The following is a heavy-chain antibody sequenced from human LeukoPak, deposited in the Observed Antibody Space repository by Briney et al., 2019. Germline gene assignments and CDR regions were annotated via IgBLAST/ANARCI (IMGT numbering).Heavy chain of an antibody. J-gene: IGHJ4*02. CDR2: INKDRREK. Sequence: GRSLRLSCAASGFTFSSYWMSWVRQRPGKGKGWESNINKDRREKYYVDSLRGRFTTFSDNAKSSLFLQMNSLRAEDTAVYYCARDRGYGSGSYYIMVCDYWAQGTLVPVPS. CDR3: ARDRGYGSGSYYIMVCDY. D-gene: IGHD3-10*01. V-gene: IGHV3-7*03. CDR1: GFTFSSYW.